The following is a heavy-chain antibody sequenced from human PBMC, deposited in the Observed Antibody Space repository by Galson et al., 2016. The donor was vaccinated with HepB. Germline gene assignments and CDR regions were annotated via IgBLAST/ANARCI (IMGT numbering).Heavy chain of an antibody. CDR1: RFTFSDYY. Sequence: SLRLSCAASRFTFSDYYMSWTRQGPVKGLEWVSYISSSGSYTNYADSVKGRFTISRDNPKNSLYLQMNSLRVEDTAVYYCARDYSGQLWLLGGFDYWGQGTLVTVSS. D-gene: IGHD5-18*01. CDR2: ISSSGSYT. CDR3: ARDYSGQLWLLGGFDY. J-gene: IGHJ4*02. V-gene: IGHV3-11*06.